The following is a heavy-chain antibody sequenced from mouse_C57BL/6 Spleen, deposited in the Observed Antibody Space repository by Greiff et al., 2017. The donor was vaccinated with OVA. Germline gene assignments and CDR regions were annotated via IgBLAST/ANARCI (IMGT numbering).Heavy chain of an antibody. D-gene: IGHD1-1*01. Sequence: QVHLQQPGAELVMPGASVKLSCKASGYTFTSYWMHWVKQRPGQGLEWIGEIDPSDSYTNYNQKFKGKSTLTVDKSSSTAYMQLSSLTSEDSAVYYCARYYYGSSYWYFDVWGTGTTVTVSS. CDR3: ARYYYGSSYWYFDV. V-gene: IGHV1-69*01. CDR1: GYTFTSYW. J-gene: IGHJ1*03. CDR2: IDPSDSYT.